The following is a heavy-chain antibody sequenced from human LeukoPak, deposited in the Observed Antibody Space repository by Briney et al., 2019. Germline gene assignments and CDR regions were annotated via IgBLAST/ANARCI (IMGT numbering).Heavy chain of an antibody. V-gene: IGHV4-39*01. CDR1: GDSINSRSYY. CDR3: ARHSPQRDYGGGRKGWFDP. J-gene: IGHJ5*02. D-gene: IGHD3-16*01. CDR2: IYYSGIT. Sequence: SETLSLTCTVSGDSINSRSYYWGWIRQPPGKGPEWIGSIYYSGITYYNPSLKSRVTISVDTSENQFSLRLISVPAADTAVYYCARHSPQRDYGGGRKGWFDPWGRETLVTVP.